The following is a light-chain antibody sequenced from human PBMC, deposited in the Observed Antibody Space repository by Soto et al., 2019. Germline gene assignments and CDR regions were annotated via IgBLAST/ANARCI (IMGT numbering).Light chain of an antibody. CDR2: SNN. V-gene: IGLV1-44*01. Sequence: QSVLTQPPSASGTPGQRVTISCSGSSSNIGSNTVNWYQQLPGTAPKLLIYSNNQRPSGVPDRFSGSKSGTSASLAISGLQSEDEADYDCAAWDDSLSGQVFGGGTTLTVL. CDR1: SSNIGSNT. CDR3: AAWDDSLSGQV. J-gene: IGLJ3*02.